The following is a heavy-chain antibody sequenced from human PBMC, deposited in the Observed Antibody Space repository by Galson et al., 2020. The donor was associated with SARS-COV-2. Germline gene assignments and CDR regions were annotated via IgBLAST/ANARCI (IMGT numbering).Heavy chain of an antibody. CDR2: INPSRGGT. J-gene: IGHJ4*02. CDR1: GYTFTSYY. D-gene: IGHD4-4*01. V-gene: IGHV1-46*01. Sequence: ASVTVSCKASGYTFTSYYIDWVRQAPGQGLEWMGIINPSRGGTTYAQKFHGRVTMTRDTSTSTVYMELSSLRSEDTAVYYCARDSQGGNDYNYLLFWGQGTLVTVSS. CDR3: ARDSQGGNDYNYLLF.